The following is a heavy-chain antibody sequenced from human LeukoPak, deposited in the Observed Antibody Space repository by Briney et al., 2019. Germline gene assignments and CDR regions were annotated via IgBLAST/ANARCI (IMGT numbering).Heavy chain of an antibody. CDR2: IYYSGST. CDR3: ARSPYNYDSSGYHYVGYFDY. CDR1: GGSISSFY. J-gene: IGHJ4*02. V-gene: IGHV4-59*01. D-gene: IGHD3-22*01. Sequence: SETLSLTCTVSGGSISSFYWTWIRQPPGRGLEWMGYIYYSGSTNYNPSLKSRVTISVDTSKNQFSLKLTSVTAADTAVYYCARSPYNYDSSGYHYVGYFDYWGQGTLVTVSS.